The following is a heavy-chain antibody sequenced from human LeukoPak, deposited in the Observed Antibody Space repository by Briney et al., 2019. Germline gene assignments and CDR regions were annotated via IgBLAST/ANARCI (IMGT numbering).Heavy chain of an antibody. Sequence: GASLKISCKGSGYSFTSYWITWVRQLPGKGLEWMGRIDPSDSYTNYSPSFQGHVTISADKSISTAYLRWSSLKASDTAMYYCATVTTIYYYYGMDVWGQGTTVTVSS. CDR2: IDPSDSYT. D-gene: IGHD4-17*01. J-gene: IGHJ6*02. V-gene: IGHV5-10-1*01. CDR3: ATVTTIYYYYGMDV. CDR1: GYSFTSYW.